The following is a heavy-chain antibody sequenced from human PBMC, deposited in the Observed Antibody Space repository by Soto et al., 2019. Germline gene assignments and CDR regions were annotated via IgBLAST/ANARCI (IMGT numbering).Heavy chain of an antibody. J-gene: IGHJ1*01. CDR2: ISYDGSNK. CDR1: GFTFSSYA. D-gene: IGHD5-18*01. Sequence: QVQLVESGGGVVQPGRSLRLSCAASGFTFSSYAMHWVRQAPGKGLEWVAVISYDGSNKYYADSVKGRFTISRDNSKNTLYLQMNSLRAEGTAVYYCARSQNPIQLSEAEYFQHWGQGTLVTVSS. V-gene: IGHV3-30-3*01. CDR3: ARSQNPIQLSEAEYFQH.